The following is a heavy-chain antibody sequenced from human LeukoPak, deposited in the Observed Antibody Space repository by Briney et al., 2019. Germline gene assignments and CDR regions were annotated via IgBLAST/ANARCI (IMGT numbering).Heavy chain of an antibody. CDR1: GDSISSYY. J-gene: IGHJ4*02. V-gene: IGHV4-59*01. CDR2: IYYSGST. D-gene: IGHD3-10*01. CDR3: ASSYYYGSGNLDY. Sequence: PSETLSLTCTVSGDSISSYYWSWIGQPPGKGLEWIGYIYYSGSTNYNPSLKSRVTMSVDTSKNQFSLKLSSVTAADTAVYYCASSYYYGSGNLDYWGQGTLVTVSS.